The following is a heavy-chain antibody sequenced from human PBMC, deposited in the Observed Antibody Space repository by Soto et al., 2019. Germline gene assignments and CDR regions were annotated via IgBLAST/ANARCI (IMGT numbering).Heavy chain of an antibody. V-gene: IGHV1-69*06. Sequence: QVQLVQSGAEVKKPGSSVKVSCKASGGTFSSYAISWVRQAPGQGLEWMGGIIPIFGTANYAQKFQGRVTITADKSTSTAYMELSSLRSEDTAVYYCARAPANYEFWSGYYRAGFDYWGQGTLVTVSS. CDR2: IIPIFGTA. D-gene: IGHD3-3*01. CDR3: ARAPANYEFWSGYYRAGFDY. CDR1: GGTFSSYA. J-gene: IGHJ4*02.